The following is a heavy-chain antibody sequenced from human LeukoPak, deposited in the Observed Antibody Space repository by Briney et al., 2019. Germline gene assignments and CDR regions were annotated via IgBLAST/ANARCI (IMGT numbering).Heavy chain of an antibody. V-gene: IGHV3-23*01. Sequence: GGSLRLSCAASGFTFSSYWMHWVRQAPGKGLEWVSAISGSGGSTYYADSVKGRFTISRDNSRNTLYLQMNSLRAEDTAVYYCAKGLGYSYGYFDYWGQGTLVTVSS. J-gene: IGHJ4*02. CDR2: ISGSGGST. CDR3: AKGLGYSYGYFDY. CDR1: GFTFSSYW. D-gene: IGHD5-18*01.